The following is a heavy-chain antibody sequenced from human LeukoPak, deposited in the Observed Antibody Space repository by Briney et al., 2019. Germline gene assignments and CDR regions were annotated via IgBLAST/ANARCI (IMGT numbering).Heavy chain of an antibody. V-gene: IGHV1-24*01. Sequence: ASVKVSCKVSGYTLTELSMHWVRHAPGKGLEWMGGFDPEDGETIYAQKFQGRVTMTEDTSTDTAYMELSSLRSEDTAVYYCATILSDYDSSGYLGAFDIWGQGTMVTVSS. CDR3: ATILSDYDSSGYLGAFDI. CDR2: FDPEDGET. CDR1: GYTLTELS. D-gene: IGHD3-22*01. J-gene: IGHJ3*02.